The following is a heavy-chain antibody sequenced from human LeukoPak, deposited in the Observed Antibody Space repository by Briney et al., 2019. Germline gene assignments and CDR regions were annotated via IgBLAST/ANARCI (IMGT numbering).Heavy chain of an antibody. CDR1: GGSISGYY. CDR2: IYYTGRT. J-gene: IGHJ6*02. V-gene: IGHV4-59*01. Sequence: SETLSLTCTVSGGSISGYYWTWIRQPPGKGLEWIGYIYYTGRTNYNPSLKSRVTVSVGTSKSQFSLKLSSVTAAETAVYYCWRGGWWSNVWGPGTTVAVSS. CDR3: WRGGWWSNV. D-gene: IGHD2-15*01.